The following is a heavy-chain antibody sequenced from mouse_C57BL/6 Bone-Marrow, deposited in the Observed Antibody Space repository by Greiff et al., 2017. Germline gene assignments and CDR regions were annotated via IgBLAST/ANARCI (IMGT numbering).Heavy chain of an antibody. CDR2: VYPYKGGT. CDR3: ARWCTTHYFDY. D-gene: IGHD1-1*01. CDR1: GFTFTDYY. V-gene: IGHV1-36*01. Sequence: EVQLQQSGPVLVKPGPSVKISCKASGFTFTDYYMHWVKQSHGKSLEWIGLVYPYKGGTSYNQKFKGKATLTVNTASSTSYMELNSLTSEDSAVYYCARWCTTHYFDYWGQGTTLTVSS. J-gene: IGHJ2*01.